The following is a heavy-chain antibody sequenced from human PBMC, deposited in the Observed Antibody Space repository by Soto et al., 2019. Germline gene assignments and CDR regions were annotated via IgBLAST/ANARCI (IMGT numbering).Heavy chain of an antibody. V-gene: IGHV4-59*01. CDR3: ARALSFPDVLTGRGWVFYFDY. D-gene: IGHD3-9*01. CDR1: GGSISSYY. Sequence: QVRLQESGPGLVKPSETLSLTCTVSGGSISSYYWTWIRQPPGRGLEWIGDVYYSGNTNSNPSLNSRLTISVDPSRSQFSLELKSVPTADTAVYYCARALSFPDVLTGRGWVFYFDYWGQGALVTVSS. J-gene: IGHJ4*02. CDR2: VYYSGNT.